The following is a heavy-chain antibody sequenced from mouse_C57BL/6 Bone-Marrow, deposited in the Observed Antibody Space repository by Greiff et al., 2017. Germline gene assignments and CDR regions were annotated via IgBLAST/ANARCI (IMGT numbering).Heavy chain of an antibody. CDR3: ARRRENVWFAY. D-gene: IGHD3-3*01. J-gene: IGHJ3*01. V-gene: IGHV1-69*01. CDR1: GYTFTSYW. CDR2: IDPSDSYT. Sequence: QVQLQQPGAELVMPGASVKLSCKASGYTFTSYWMHWVKQRPGQGLEWIGEIDPSDSYTNYNQKFKGKSTLTVDKSSSTAYMQLSSLTSEDSAVYYCARRRENVWFAYWGHGTLVTVSA.